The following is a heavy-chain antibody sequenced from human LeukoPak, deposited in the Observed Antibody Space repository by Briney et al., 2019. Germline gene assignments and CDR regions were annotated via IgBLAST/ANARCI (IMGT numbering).Heavy chain of an antibody. CDR1: GGSISSGTYY. D-gene: IGHD3-22*01. CDR3: ARLPSYYDSSGYHFDY. Sequence: NPSETLSLTCTVSGGSISSGTYYWGWIRQPPGKGLEWIGTIYYSGSTYYNPSLKSRVTISVDTSKNQFSLKLSSVTAADTAVYYCARLPSYYDSSGYHFDYWGQGTLVTVSS. V-gene: IGHV4-39*01. CDR2: IYYSGST. J-gene: IGHJ4*02.